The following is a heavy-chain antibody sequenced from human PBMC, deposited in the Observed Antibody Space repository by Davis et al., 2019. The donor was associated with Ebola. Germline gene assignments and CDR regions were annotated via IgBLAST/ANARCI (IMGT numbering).Heavy chain of an antibody. D-gene: IGHD3-22*01. CDR3: ARDIGLLEDY. V-gene: IGHV1-18*01. Sequence: ASVKVSCKASGDTFSSYGINWVQQAPGQGLEWMGSISSYNGQTNYAQKFQGRVTMTRDTSTSTAYMEVRGLRSDDTAVYYCARDIGLLEDYWGQGTLVTVSS. CDR2: ISSYNGQT. CDR1: GDTFSSYG. J-gene: IGHJ4*02.